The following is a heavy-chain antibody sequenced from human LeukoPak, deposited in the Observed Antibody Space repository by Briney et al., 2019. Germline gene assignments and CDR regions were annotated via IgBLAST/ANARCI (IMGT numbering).Heavy chain of an antibody. CDR1: GGSLSGSGRN. Sequence: SETLSLTCTVSGGSLSGSGRNWGWVRQPPGKGLEWIGSIYYSGSTYYNPSLESRVTMSVDTSKNQFSLKPSTLTAADTAVYYCLTGHDNGFDPWGQGTLVTVSS. CDR2: IYYSGST. V-gene: IGHV4-39*01. J-gene: IGHJ5*02. CDR3: LTGHDNGFDP. D-gene: IGHD3-9*01.